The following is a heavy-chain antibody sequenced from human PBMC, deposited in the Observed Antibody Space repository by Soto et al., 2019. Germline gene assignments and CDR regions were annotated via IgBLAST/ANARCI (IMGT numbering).Heavy chain of an antibody. Sequence: ASVKVSCKASGYTFIGYYIHWVRQAPGQGLEWMGRINPRSGDTTYAQKFQGRLTMTRDTSISTAYMELSSLRSDDTAVYYCGRDGVGATLLGWFDPWGEGSLVTVSS. CDR2: INPRSGDT. J-gene: IGHJ5*02. CDR3: GRDGVGATLLGWFDP. V-gene: IGHV1-2*06. CDR1: GYTFIGYY. D-gene: IGHD1-26*01.